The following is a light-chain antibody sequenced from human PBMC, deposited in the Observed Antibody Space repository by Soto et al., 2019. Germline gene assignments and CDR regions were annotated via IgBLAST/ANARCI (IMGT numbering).Light chain of an antibody. CDR1: RSDIGGYNY. J-gene: IGLJ3*02. V-gene: IGLV2-8*01. CDR3: SSYAGRNNWV. Sequence: QSVLTQPPSASGSPGQSVTISCTGTRSDIGGYNYVSWYQQHPGKAPKLVLYDITQRPSGVPDRFSGSKSGNTASLTVSGLQAEDEADYYCSSYAGRNNWVFGGGTQLTVL. CDR2: DIT.